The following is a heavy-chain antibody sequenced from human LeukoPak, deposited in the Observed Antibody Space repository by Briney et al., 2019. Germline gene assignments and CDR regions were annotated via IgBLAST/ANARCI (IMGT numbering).Heavy chain of an antibody. J-gene: IGHJ3*01. D-gene: IGHD2/OR15-2a*01. CDR3: ARTFPPDAFDV. Sequence: SQTLSLTCAVSGGSISSGGYSWSWIRQPPGKGLEWIGYIYHSGSTCYNPSLKNRVTISVHKSENQFSLKLSSVTAADTAVYYCARTFPPDAFDVWGRGTMVTVSS. CDR1: GGSISSGGYS. CDR2: IYHSGST. V-gene: IGHV4-30-2*01.